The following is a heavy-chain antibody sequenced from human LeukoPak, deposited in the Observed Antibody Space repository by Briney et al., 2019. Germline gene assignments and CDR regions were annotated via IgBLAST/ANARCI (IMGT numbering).Heavy chain of an antibody. D-gene: IGHD6-19*01. V-gene: IGHV3-48*02. CDR2: ISSSSSSI. CDR1: GFTFSSYG. CDR3: ARDRYSSGWFGAFDI. Sequence: GGSLRLSCAASGFTFSSYGMHWVRQAPGKGLEWVSYISSSSSSIKYADSVEGRFTISRDNAKNSLYLQMNSLRDEDTAVYYCARDRYSSGWFGAFDIWGQGTVVTVSS. J-gene: IGHJ3*02.